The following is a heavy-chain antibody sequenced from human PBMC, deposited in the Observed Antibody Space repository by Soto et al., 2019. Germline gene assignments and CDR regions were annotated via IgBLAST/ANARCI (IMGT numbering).Heavy chain of an antibody. Sequence: QITLKESGPTLVKPTQTLTLTCTFSGFSLSTSGVGVGWIRQPPGKALEWLALIYWDDDKRYSPSLKSRLTIAKDXSKNQVVLTMTNMDPVDTATYYCAHRRGWGYRFDPWGQGTLVTVSS. CDR3: AHRRGWGYRFDP. J-gene: IGHJ5*02. CDR2: IYWDDDK. D-gene: IGHD5-12*01. V-gene: IGHV2-5*02. CDR1: GFSLSTSGVG.